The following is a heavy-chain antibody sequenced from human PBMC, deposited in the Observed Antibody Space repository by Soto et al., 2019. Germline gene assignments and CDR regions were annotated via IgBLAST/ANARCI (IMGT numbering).Heavy chain of an antibody. J-gene: IGHJ5*02. CDR3: AVVDSTGNWFDP. D-gene: IGHD6-25*01. CDR2: MYYSGTT. V-gene: IGHV4-39*01. Sequence: SETLSLTCTVSVGSISSSDFYWGWLRQTPGKGLEFIGSMYYSGTTYYNPSLKSRVTISVDTSKNQFTLKLISVTAADTAVYYCAVVDSTGNWFDPWGEGALVTVSS. CDR1: VGSISSSDFY.